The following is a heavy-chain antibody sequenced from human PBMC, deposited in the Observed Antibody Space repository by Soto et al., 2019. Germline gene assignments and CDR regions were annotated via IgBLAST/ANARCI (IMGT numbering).Heavy chain of an antibody. CDR3: ARDRYSSSWYGAFDI. D-gene: IGHD6-13*01. Sequence: PGGSLRLSCAAAGFTCSSYSRNWVRQAPGKGLEWVSSISSSSSYIYYADSVKGRFTISRDNAKNSLYLQMNSLRAEDTAVYYCARDRYSSSWYGAFDIWGQGTVVTVSS. V-gene: IGHV3-21*01. CDR2: ISSSSSYI. CDR1: GFTCSSYS. J-gene: IGHJ3*02.